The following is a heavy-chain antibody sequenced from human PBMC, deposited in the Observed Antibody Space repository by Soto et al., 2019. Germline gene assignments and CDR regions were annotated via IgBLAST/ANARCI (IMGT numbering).Heavy chain of an antibody. V-gene: IGHV3-48*01. D-gene: IGHD5-12*01. J-gene: IGHJ4*02. CDR1: GFSFRDHS. CDR2: IRGTTTI. CDR3: ARTRGYSDYDLDY. Sequence: GGSLRLSCAASGFSFRDHSMNWVRQAPGKGLEWISYIRGTTTISYADSVKGRFTISRDNAENSLYLQMNSLRVDDTAVYYCARTRGYSDYDLDYWGQGTLVTVSS.